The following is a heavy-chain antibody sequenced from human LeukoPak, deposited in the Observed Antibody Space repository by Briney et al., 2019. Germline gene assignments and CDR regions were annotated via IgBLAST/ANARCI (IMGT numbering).Heavy chain of an antibody. D-gene: IGHD3-3*01. CDR2: ISAYNGNT. CDR1: GYTFTSYG. J-gene: IGHJ4*02. V-gene: IGHV1-18*01. Sequence: GASVKVSFKASGYTFTSYGISWVRQAPGQGREWMGWISAYNGNTNYAQKLQGRVTMTTDTSTSTAYMELRRLRCDHTAVYYCARCLIRFLEWDGQYYFDYWGQGTLVTVSS. CDR3: ARCLIRFLEWDGQYYFDY.